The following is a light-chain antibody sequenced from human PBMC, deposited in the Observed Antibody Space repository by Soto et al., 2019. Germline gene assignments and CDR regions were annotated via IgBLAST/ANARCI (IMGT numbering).Light chain of an antibody. Sequence: QSVLTQPPSASGTPGQRVTISCSGSNSNIGSHTVNWYQQLPGTAPKLLIYTDNRRPSGVPDRFSDSKSGTSASLAISGLQSEDEADYYCAAWDDSLQSWVFGGGTKLTVL. V-gene: IGLV1-44*01. J-gene: IGLJ3*02. CDR1: NSNIGSHT. CDR2: TDN. CDR3: AAWDDSLQSWV.